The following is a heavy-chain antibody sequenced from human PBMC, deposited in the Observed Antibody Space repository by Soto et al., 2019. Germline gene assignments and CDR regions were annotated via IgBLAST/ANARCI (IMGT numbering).Heavy chain of an antibody. J-gene: IGHJ4*02. Sequence: PSETLSLTCTVSSGSISFYYWSWIRQPPGKGLEWIGYIYYSGSTNYNPSLKSRVTISVDTSKNQFSLKLSSVTAADTAVYYCGRVNDYAANYSDYSGPGTLVPVSS. CDR1: SGSISFYY. D-gene: IGHD4-17*01. CDR3: GRVNDYAANYSDY. CDR2: IYYSGST. V-gene: IGHV4-59*01.